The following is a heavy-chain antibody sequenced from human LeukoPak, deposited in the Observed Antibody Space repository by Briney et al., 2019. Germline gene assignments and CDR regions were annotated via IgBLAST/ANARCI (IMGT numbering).Heavy chain of an antibody. CDR1: GFTFSSYG. Sequence: GGSLRLSCAASGFTFSSYGMHWVRQAPGKGLEWVAVIWYDGSNKYYADSVKGRFTISRDNAKNSLYLQMNSLRDDDTAVYYCVREGGGYYFDYWGQGTLVTVSS. V-gene: IGHV3-33*01. CDR3: VREGGGYYFDY. D-gene: IGHD3-16*01. J-gene: IGHJ4*02. CDR2: IWYDGSNK.